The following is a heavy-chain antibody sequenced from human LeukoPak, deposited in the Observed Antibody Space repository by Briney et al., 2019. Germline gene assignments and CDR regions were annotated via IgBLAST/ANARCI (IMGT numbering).Heavy chain of an antibody. D-gene: IGHD1-26*01. CDR1: GFTFSSYA. J-gene: IGHJ6*02. Sequence: GGSLRLSCAASGFTFSSYAMSWVRQAPGKGLEWVSAISGSGGSTYYADSVKGRFTISRDNSKNTLYLQMNSLRAEDTAVYYCAKDRRLRIVGATSYYYYGMDVWGQGTTVTVSS. CDR2: ISGSGGST. CDR3: AKDRRLRIVGATSYYYYGMDV. V-gene: IGHV3-23*01.